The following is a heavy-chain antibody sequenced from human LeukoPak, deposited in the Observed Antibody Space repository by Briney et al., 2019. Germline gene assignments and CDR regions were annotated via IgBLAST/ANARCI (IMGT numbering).Heavy chain of an antibody. V-gene: IGHV1-69*13. Sequence: GASVKVSCKASGGTFSSYAISWVRQAPGQGLEWMGGIIPIFGTANYAQKFQGRVTITADESTSTAYMELSSLRSEDTAVYYCATPVRGVITGQLTDAFDIWGQGTMVTVSS. CDR1: GGTFSSYA. CDR2: IIPIFGTA. D-gene: IGHD3-10*01. CDR3: ATPVRGVITGQLTDAFDI. J-gene: IGHJ3*02.